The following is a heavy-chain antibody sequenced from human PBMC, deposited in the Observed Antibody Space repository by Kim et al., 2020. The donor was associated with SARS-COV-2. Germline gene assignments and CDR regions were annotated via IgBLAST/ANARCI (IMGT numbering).Heavy chain of an antibody. J-gene: IGHJ4*02. CDR3: ARDPYGDYHTPSWYFDY. Sequence: GGSLRLSCAASGFTFSSYWMSWVRQAPGKGLEWVANIKQDGSEKYYVDSVKGRSTISRDNAKNSLYLQMNSLRAEDTAVYYCARDPYGDYHTPSWYFDYWGQGTLVTVSS. CDR1: GFTFSSYW. CDR2: IKQDGSEK. V-gene: IGHV3-7*03. D-gene: IGHD4-17*01.